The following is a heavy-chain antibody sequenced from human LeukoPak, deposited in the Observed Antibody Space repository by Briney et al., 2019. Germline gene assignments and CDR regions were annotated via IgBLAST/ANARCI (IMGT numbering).Heavy chain of an antibody. CDR3: ARDSSSSFDY. CDR1: GGSFSGYY. J-gene: IGHJ4*02. Sequence: SETLSLTCAVYGGSFSGYYWSWIRQPPGKGLEWIGEINHSGSTDYNPSLKSRVTISVDTSKNQFSLKLSPVTAADTAVYYCARDSSSSFDYWGQGTLVTVSS. CDR2: INHSGST. V-gene: IGHV4-34*01. D-gene: IGHD6-13*01.